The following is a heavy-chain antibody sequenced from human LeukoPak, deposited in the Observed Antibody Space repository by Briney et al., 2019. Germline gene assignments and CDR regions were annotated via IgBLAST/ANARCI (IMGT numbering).Heavy chain of an antibody. D-gene: IGHD1-26*01. J-gene: IGHJ5*02. CDR3: AKDRIVRELRWFDP. V-gene: IGHV3-23*01. Sequence: GGSLRLSCAASGFTFSSYAMSWVRQAPGKGLEWVSAISGSGGSTHYADSVKGRFTISRDNSKNTLYLQMNSLRAEDTAVYYCAKDRIVRELRWFDPWGQGTLVTVSS. CDR1: GFTFSSYA. CDR2: ISGSGGST.